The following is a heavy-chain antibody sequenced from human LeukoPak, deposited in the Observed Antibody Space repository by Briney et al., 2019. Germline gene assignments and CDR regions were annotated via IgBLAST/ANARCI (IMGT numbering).Heavy chain of an antibody. D-gene: IGHD3-9*01. J-gene: IGHJ6*02. CDR1: GYTFTGYY. CDR3: ARDPLYYDILTGYSLDV. CDR2: INPNSGGT. V-gene: IGHV1-2*06. Sequence: ASVKVSCKASGYTFTGYYMHWVRQAPGQGLEWMGRINPNSGGTNYAQKFQGRVTMTRDTSISTAYMELSRLRSDDTAVYYCARDPLYYDILTGYSLDVWGQGTRSPSP.